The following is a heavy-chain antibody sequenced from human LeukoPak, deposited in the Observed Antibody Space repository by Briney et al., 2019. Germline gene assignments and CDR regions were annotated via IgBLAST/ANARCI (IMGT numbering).Heavy chain of an antibody. CDR1: GGSISGSNYY. Sequence: SETLSLTCTVSGGSISGSNYYWGWIRQPPGKGLEWIGSIYYSGSTYYNPSLKSRVIISVDTSKNQFSLKLNSVTAADTAVYYCARESYSSAWFFNYWGQGTLVTVSS. V-gene: IGHV4-39*02. D-gene: IGHD6-19*01. J-gene: IGHJ4*02. CDR2: IYYSGST. CDR3: ARESYSSAWFFNY.